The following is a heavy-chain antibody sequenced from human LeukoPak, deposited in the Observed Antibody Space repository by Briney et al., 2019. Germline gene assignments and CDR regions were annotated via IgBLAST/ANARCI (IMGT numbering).Heavy chain of an antibody. D-gene: IGHD6-19*01. CDR1: GFTFSSYG. J-gene: IGHJ4*02. Sequence: GRSLRLSCAASGFTFSSYGMLWVRQAPGKGLEWVAVIWYDGSNKYYADSVKGRFTISRDNAKNSLYLQMNSLRAEDTAVYYCARWCGSGWYDYWGQGTLVTVSS. CDR3: ARWCGSGWYDY. V-gene: IGHV3-33*01. CDR2: IWYDGSNK.